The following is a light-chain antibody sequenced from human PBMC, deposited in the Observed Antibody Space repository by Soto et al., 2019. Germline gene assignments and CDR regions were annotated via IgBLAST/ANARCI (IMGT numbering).Light chain of an antibody. CDR2: GAS. V-gene: IGKV3-20*01. Sequence: ETVLTQSPGTLSLSAGERATLSCRTSQSVSSNYSAWYQQKPGQAPRLLIHGASTRATGIPDRFSGSGSGTDFTLTISRLEPEDFAVYYCQQYGTSFWTFGQGTKVEIK. CDR1: QSVSSNY. CDR3: QQYGTSFWT. J-gene: IGKJ1*01.